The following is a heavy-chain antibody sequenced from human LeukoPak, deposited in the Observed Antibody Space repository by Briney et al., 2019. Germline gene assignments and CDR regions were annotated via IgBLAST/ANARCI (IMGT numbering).Heavy chain of an antibody. J-gene: IGHJ4*02. V-gene: IGHV4-34*01. CDR3: ARDLSGWFGSFDY. CDR1: GGSFSGYY. D-gene: IGHD6-19*01. Sequence: PSETLSLTCAVYGGSFSGYYWSWIRQPPGKGLEWIGEINHSGSTNYNPSLKSRVTISVDTSKNQFSLKLSSVTAADTAVYYCARDLSGWFGSFDYWGQGTLVTVSS. CDR2: INHSGST.